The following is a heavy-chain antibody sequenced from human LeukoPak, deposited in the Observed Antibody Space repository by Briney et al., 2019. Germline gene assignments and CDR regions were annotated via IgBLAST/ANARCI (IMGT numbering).Heavy chain of an antibody. CDR3: ASSCSSTNCYGRSDY. J-gene: IGHJ4*02. D-gene: IGHD2-2*01. V-gene: IGHV1-46*01. Sequence: GASVKVSCKVSGYTLTELSMHWVRQAPGQGLEWMAMINPSGGSTTYAQQFQGRLTMTRDTSTSTVYMELSSLRSEETAVYYCASSCSSTNCYGRSDYWGQGTLVTVSS. CDR1: GYTLTELS. CDR2: INPSGGST.